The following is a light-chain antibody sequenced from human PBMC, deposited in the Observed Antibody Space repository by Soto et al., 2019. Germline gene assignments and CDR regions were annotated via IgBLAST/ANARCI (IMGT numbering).Light chain of an antibody. J-gene: IGKJ1*01. Sequence: EIVMTQSPSTLSVSPGGRATLSCRASQSLSDTLAWYHQKPGQAPRLLIYGASTRAPGCPARFSGSGSGTDFTLTISSLQSEDFGVDYCQQYNNWPWTFGQATKVDIK. CDR3: QQYNNWPWT. CDR2: GAS. CDR1: QSLSDT. V-gene: IGKV3-15*01.